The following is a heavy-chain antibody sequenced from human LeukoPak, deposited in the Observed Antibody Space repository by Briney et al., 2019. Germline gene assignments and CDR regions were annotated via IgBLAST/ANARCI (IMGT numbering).Heavy chain of an antibody. D-gene: IGHD4-17*01. CDR3: AKDVVIGASYDYGDYIPLPH. CDR2: LFSDRRT. Sequence: PGGSLRLSCAASGFTFSDYIMDWVRQAPGKGLQWVAILFSDRRTFYADTVKGRFTVSRDNSKNTLYLQMNSLRPEDTAVYYCAKDVVIGASYDYGDYIPLPHWGQGTLVTVSS. J-gene: IGHJ1*01. V-gene: IGHV3-66*02. CDR1: GFTFSDYI.